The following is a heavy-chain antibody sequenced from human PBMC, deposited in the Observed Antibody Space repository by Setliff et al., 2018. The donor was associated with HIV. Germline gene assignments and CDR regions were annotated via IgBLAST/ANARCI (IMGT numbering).Heavy chain of an antibody. CDR2: INTNTANP. CDR3: TRESAICSGSDCYLNAFDI. Sequence: ASVKVSCKASGYTFTSYAMNWVRQAPGQGLEWMGWINTNTANPTYAQGFTGRFVFSLDTSVSTAYLQISSLKPEDTAVYYCTRESAICSGSDCYLNAFDIWGQGTMVTVSS. V-gene: IGHV7-4-1*02. CDR1: GYTFTSYA. D-gene: IGHD2-15*01. J-gene: IGHJ3*02.